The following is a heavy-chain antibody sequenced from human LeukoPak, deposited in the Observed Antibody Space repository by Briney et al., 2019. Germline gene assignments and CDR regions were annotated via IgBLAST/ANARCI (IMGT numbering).Heavy chain of an antibody. CDR2: ISGSGGST. CDR3: AKHIVVVVAATKGDWFDP. V-gene: IGHV3-23*01. Sequence: GGSLRLSCAASGFTFSSYAMSWVRQAPGKGLEWVSAISGSGGSTYYADSVKGRFTISRDNSKNTLYQQMNSLRAEDTAVYYCAKHIVVVVAATKGDWFDPWGQGTLVTVSS. CDR1: GFTFSSYA. D-gene: IGHD2-15*01. J-gene: IGHJ5*02.